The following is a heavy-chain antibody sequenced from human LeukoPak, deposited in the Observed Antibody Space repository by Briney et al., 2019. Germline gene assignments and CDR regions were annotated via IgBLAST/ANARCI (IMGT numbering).Heavy chain of an antibody. J-gene: IGHJ5*01. V-gene: IGHV3-33*01. Sequence: GGSLRLSCAASGFTFSKHGMHWVRQAPGKGLELVSFIFYDGSDSHYVDSVKGRFTISRDNSKSTLYLQMDSLRVEDTGVYYWARRTGYNSGYSESWGRGALVTVSS. CDR3: ARRTGYNSGYSES. CDR1: GFTFSKHG. D-gene: IGHD5-12*01. CDR2: IFYDGSDS.